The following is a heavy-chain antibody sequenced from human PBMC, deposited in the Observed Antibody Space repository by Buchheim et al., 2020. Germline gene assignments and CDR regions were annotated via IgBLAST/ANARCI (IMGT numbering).Heavy chain of an antibody. D-gene: IGHD1-7*01. Sequence: EVQLLESGGGLVQPGGSLRLSCAASGFTFSDYYMSWVRQAPGKGLEWVSGIRDSGGTTFYADSVKGRFTIPRDNFKDTLFLQMNSLRAEDTAVYYCAKKTGTDRWGQGTL. V-gene: IGHV3-23*01. J-gene: IGHJ4*02. CDR2: IRDSGGTT. CDR1: GFTFSDYY. CDR3: AKKTGTDR.